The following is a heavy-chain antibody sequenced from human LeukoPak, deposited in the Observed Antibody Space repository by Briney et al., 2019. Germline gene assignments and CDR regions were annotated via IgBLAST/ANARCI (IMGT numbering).Heavy chain of an antibody. CDR3: AREGYDILTGPYYYYGMDV. V-gene: IGHV1-18*01. CDR1: GYTFTSYG. J-gene: IGHJ6*02. CDR2: ISAYNGNT. Sequence: ASVKVSCKASGYTFTSYGISWVRQAPGQGLEWMGWISAYNGNTNYAQKLQGRVTMTTDTSTSTAYMELRSLRSDDTAVYYCAREGYDILTGPYYYYGMDVWGQGTTVTVPS. D-gene: IGHD3-9*01.